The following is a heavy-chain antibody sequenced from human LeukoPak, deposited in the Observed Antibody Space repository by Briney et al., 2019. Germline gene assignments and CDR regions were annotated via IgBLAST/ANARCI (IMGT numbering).Heavy chain of an antibody. V-gene: IGHV1-2*02. Sequence: ASVKVSCKASGYTFTGYYMHWVRQAPGQGLEWMGWINPNSGGTNYAQKFQGRVTMTRDTSISTAYMELSRLRSDDTAVYYCAVYVDRSDRGWFDPWGQGTLVTVSS. J-gene: IGHJ5*02. D-gene: IGHD3-22*01. CDR2: INPNSGGT. CDR1: GYTFTGYY. CDR3: AVYVDRSDRGWFDP.